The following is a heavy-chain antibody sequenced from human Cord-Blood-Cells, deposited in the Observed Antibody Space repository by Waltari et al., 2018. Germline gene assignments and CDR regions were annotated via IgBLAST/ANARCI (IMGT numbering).Heavy chain of an antibody. J-gene: IGHJ4*02. CDR3: ATPNWGSGDRDY. D-gene: IGHD7-27*01. CDR2: FDPEDGET. Sequence: QVQLVQSGAEVNKPGASVKVSCQVSGYTLTELSMHWVRQAPGKGLEWMGGFDPEDGETIYAQKFQGRVTMTEDTSTDTAYMELSSLRSEDTAVYYCATPNWGSGDRDYWGQGTLVTVSS. V-gene: IGHV1-24*01. CDR1: GYTLTELS.